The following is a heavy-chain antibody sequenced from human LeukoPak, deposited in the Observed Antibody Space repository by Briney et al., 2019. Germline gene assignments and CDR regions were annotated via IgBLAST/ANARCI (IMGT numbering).Heavy chain of an antibody. Sequence: GGSLRLSCAASGFTFSGYGMHWVRQAPGKGLEWVAFIRNDGSKKYSADSVKGRFTISRDNSKNTLYLQMNSLRAEDTAVYYCAGAAEYFDYWGQGTLVTVSS. V-gene: IGHV3-30*02. CDR2: IRNDGSKK. J-gene: IGHJ4*02. CDR3: AGAAEYFDY. D-gene: IGHD4/OR15-4a*01. CDR1: GFTFSGYG.